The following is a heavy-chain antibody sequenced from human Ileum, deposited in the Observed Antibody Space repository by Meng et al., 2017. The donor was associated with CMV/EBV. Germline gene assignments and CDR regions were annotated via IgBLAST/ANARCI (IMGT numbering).Heavy chain of an antibody. V-gene: IGHV1-2*06. CDR1: GYTFTDNF. J-gene: IGHJ4*02. Sequence: RASGYTFTDNFIHWVRRAPGQGLQWMGHINANNGKTRFAQKFQGRVTMTRDTSINTVYMELNNLRSDDTAVYYCARDLVVVTAPGDSWGQGTLVTVSS. D-gene: IGHD2-21*02. CDR2: INANNGKT. CDR3: ARDLVVVTAPGDS.